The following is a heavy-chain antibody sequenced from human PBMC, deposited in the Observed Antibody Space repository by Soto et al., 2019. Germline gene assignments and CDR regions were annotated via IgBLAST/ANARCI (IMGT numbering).Heavy chain of an antibody. CDR3: ARDGSPVLLWFGELLYQQNQNLIDY. V-gene: IGHV1-46*04. CDR2: SNASGGST. Sequence: APGPVSSKDTDNTFTNYYNTMFPQAPGKRLAGIRISNASGGSTSYAQKLQGRVTMTRETSTSTVYMELSSLRSEDTAVYYCARDGSPVLLWFGELLYQQNQNLIDYWGQGTLVTVSA. CDR1: DNTFTNYY. J-gene: IGHJ4*02. D-gene: IGHD3-10*01.